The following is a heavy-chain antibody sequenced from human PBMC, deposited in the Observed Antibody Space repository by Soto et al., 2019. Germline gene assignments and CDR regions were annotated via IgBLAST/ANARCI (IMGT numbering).Heavy chain of an antibody. Sequence: QTGGSLRLSCAASGFSVSDNSMNWVRQAPGKGLEWVSFIYSDSVGGNTYYADFVKGRFTISRDTSTNTVYLQMNNLRAEDTAVYYCARDPHYYYDSSDAFDIWGQGTMVTVSS. V-gene: IGHV3-66*01. CDR2: IYSDSVGGNT. J-gene: IGHJ3*02. D-gene: IGHD3-22*01. CDR1: GFSVSDNS. CDR3: ARDPHYYYDSSDAFDI.